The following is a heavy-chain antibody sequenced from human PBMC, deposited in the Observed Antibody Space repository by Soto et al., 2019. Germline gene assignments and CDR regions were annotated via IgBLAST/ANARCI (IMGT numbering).Heavy chain of an antibody. Sequence: PGRSLRLSCEVCGFTLTSYGMNWVRQAPDKGLEWVSTIGRGGDTYYADSVKGRFTISRDNSKNTLFLQMNSLRAEDTALYFCAKDGTTTGIHYYAMDVWGQGTTVTVSS. V-gene: IGHV3-23*01. CDR2: IGRGGDT. CDR3: AKDGTTTGIHYYAMDV. J-gene: IGHJ6*02. D-gene: IGHD1-1*01. CDR1: GFTLTSYG.